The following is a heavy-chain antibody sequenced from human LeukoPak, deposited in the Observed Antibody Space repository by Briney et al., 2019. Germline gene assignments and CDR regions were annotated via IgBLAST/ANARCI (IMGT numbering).Heavy chain of an antibody. D-gene: IGHD3-10*01. V-gene: IGHV4-34*01. CDR1: GGSFSGYY. CDR2: INYSGRT. J-gene: IGHJ4*02. CDR3: ARGPHYYGSGTYYARGSTDY. Sequence: PSVTLSLTCAVYGGSFSGYYWSWIRQPPGKGLEWIGEINYSGRTNYNPSLKSRVTISVDTPKNQFSLKLSSVTAADTAIYYCARGPHYYGSGTYYARGSTDYWGQGTLVTVSS.